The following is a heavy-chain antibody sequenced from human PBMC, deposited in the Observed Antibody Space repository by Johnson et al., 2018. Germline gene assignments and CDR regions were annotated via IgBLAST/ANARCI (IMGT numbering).Heavy chain of an antibody. J-gene: IGHJ3*02. CDR2: INWNGGNT. CDR1: GFTFDDYG. Sequence: VQLVQSGGGVVRPGGSLRLSCAASGFTFDDYGMSWVRQAPGKGLEWVSGINWNGGNTGYADSVKGRFTISRDNAKNSLYLQTNSLRAVDTALFYCARAGVYYFFTGFYSLHAFDIWGQGTMVTVSS. V-gene: IGHV3-20*04. CDR3: ARAGVYYFFTGFYSLHAFDI. D-gene: IGHD3-9*01.